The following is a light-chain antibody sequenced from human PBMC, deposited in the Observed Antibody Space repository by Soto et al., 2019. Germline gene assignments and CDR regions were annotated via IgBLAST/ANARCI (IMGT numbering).Light chain of an antibody. CDR1: SSNIGGNS. CDR3: GSWDSSLSAYV. J-gene: IGLJ1*01. Sequence: QSVLTQPPSVSAALGQRVTISCSRSSSNIGGNSVSWYQQLPGTAPKLLIYDDDKRPSGIPDRFSGSKSGTSATLGITGFQTGDEADYYCGSWDSSLSAYVFGTGTKVTVL. CDR2: DDD. V-gene: IGLV1-51*01.